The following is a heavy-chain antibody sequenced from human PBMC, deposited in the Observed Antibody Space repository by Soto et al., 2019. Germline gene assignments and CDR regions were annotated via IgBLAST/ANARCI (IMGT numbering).Heavy chain of an antibody. D-gene: IGHD2-21*02. Sequence: PGGSLRLSCAASGFTFSSYGMHWVRQAPGKGLEWVAVTWYDGSNKYYADSVKGRFTISRDNSKNTLYLQMNSLRAEDTAVYYCARDSVAYCGGDCELIFDYWGQGTLVTVSS. V-gene: IGHV3-33*01. CDR2: TWYDGSNK. CDR1: GFTFSSYG. J-gene: IGHJ4*02. CDR3: ARDSVAYCGGDCELIFDY.